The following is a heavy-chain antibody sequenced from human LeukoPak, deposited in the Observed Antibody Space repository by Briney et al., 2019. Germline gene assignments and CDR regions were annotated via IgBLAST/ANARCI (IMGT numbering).Heavy chain of an antibody. V-gene: IGHV4-31*03. Sequence: PSETLSLTCTVSGGSISRDGYYWSWLRQHPGKGLEWIGYIYYSGSTYYNPSLKSRVTISVDTSKNQFSLKLSSVTAADTAVYYCARVYVNSGSYYRPLHYFGYWGQGTLVTVSS. D-gene: IGHD3-10*01. CDR2: IYYSGST. CDR3: ARVYVNSGSYYRPLHYFGY. J-gene: IGHJ4*02. CDR1: GGSISRDGYY.